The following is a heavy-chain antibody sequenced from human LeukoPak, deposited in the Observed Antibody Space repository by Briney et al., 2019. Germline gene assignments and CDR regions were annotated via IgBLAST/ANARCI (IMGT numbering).Heavy chain of an antibody. CDR1: GFTFSTFA. D-gene: IGHD3-10*01. CDR3: AKLFESGTYNNFFHY. V-gene: IGHV3-23*01. Sequence: GGSLRLSCAASGFTFSTFAMIWVRQPPGKGLEWVSAITASSSSTHDADSVQGRFTISRDNFKNTLYLQTNSLRPEDTAIYYCAKLFESGTYNNFFHYWGQGTLVTVSS. CDR2: ITASSSST. J-gene: IGHJ4*02.